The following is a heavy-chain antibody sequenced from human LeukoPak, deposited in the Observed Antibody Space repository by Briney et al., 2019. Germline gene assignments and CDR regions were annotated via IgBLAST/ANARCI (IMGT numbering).Heavy chain of an antibody. CDR3: ARGGLDSSGYWAAFDI. D-gene: IGHD3-22*01. CDR2: IYYSGST. Sequence: SETLSLTCTVSGGSISSGDYYWSWIRQPPGKGLEWIGYIYYSGSTNYNPSLKSRVTISVDTSKNQFSLKLSSVTAADTAVYYCARGGLDSSGYWAAFDIWGQGTMVTVSS. V-gene: IGHV4-61*08. J-gene: IGHJ3*02. CDR1: GGSISSGDYY.